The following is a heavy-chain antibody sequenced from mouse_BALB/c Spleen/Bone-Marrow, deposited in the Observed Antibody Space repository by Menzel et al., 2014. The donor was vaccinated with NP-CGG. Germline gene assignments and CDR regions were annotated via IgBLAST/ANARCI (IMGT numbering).Heavy chain of an antibody. V-gene: IGHV1-69*02. Sequence: VHLVESGAELVEPGASVKLSCKASGYTFTNYWMHWVKQRPGQGLEWIGKIDPSDSYSNYNQKLKGKATLTVDKSSSTAYMQLSSLSSEDSAVYYCARGGDNYAWFPYWGQGTLVTVSA. CDR1: GYTFTNYW. CDR3: ARGGDNYAWFPY. CDR2: IDPSDSYS. J-gene: IGHJ3*01. D-gene: IGHD1-3*01.